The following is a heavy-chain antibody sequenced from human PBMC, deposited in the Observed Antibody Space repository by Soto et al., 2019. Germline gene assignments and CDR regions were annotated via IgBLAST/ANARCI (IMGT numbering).Heavy chain of an antibody. J-gene: IGHJ4*02. CDR3: AREVGATND. CDR1: GFTFSSYW. Sequence: GGSLRLSCAASGFTFSSYWMIWVRQAPGKGLEWVAVIGYDGSNKYYADSVKGRFTISRDNSKNTLYLQLNSLRAEDTAVYYCAREVGATNDWGQGTLVTVSS. V-gene: IGHV3-33*08. D-gene: IGHD1-26*01. CDR2: IGYDGSNK.